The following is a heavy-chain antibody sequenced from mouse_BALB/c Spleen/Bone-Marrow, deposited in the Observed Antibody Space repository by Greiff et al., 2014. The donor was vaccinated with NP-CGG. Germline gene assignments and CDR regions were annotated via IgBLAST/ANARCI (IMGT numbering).Heavy chain of an antibody. V-gene: IGHV3-8*02. CDR3: ARLGGYGPYFDY. D-gene: IGHD1-1*02. J-gene: IGHJ2*01. CDR2: ISYSGST. CDR1: GDSITSGY. Sequence: DVKLVESGPSLVKPSQTLSLTCSVTGDSITSGYWNWIRKFPGNKLEYMGYISYSGSTYFNPSLKSRISITRDTSKNQYYLQLNAGTTEDTATYYCARLGGYGPYFDYWGQGTTLTVSS.